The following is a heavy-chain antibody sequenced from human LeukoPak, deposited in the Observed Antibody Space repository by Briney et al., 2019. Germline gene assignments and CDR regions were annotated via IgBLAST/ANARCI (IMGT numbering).Heavy chain of an antibody. D-gene: IGHD6-13*01. CDR2: ISGIGGST. J-gene: IGHJ4*02. CDR1: GFTFSSYA. CDR3: AILPGYSSGWYEVNY. V-gene: IGHV3-23*01. Sequence: GGSLRLSCAASGFTFSSYAMSWVRQAPGKWLEWVSGISGIGGSTYYADSVKGRFTISRDNSRNTLYLQMNSPRAEDTAVYYCAILPGYSSGWYEVNYWGQGTLVTVSS.